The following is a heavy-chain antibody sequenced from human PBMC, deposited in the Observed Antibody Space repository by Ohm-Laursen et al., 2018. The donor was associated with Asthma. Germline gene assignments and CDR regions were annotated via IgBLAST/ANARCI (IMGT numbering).Heavy chain of an antibody. CDR1: GFTFRSYA. J-gene: IGHJ4*02. D-gene: IGHD6-13*01. Sequence: SLRLSCSASGFTFRSYAMHWVRQAPGKGLEWLSSISSSSTSIFSADSVKGRFTISRDNARNSLYLQMHTLRVEDTAVYYCARDAVGAAGVHRHFDSWGQGTLVTVSS. V-gene: IGHV3-21*01. CDR2: ISSSSTSI. CDR3: ARDAVGAAGVHRHFDS.